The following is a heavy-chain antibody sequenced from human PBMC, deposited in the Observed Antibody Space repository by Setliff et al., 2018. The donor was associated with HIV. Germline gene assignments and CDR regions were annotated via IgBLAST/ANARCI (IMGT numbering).Heavy chain of an antibody. CDR1: RDSIRNGAYY. CDR2: IYYSGSA. Sequence: PSETLSLTCTVSRDSIRNGAYYWGWIRQPPGKGLEWIGSIYYSGSAYYNPSFKSRVTLSVDTSENQFSLRLSSVTAADTAVYYCARGIGTRYNYYMDVWGIGTTVTVSS. J-gene: IGHJ6*03. CDR3: ARGIGTRYNYYMDV. D-gene: IGHD1-20*01. V-gene: IGHV4-39*07.